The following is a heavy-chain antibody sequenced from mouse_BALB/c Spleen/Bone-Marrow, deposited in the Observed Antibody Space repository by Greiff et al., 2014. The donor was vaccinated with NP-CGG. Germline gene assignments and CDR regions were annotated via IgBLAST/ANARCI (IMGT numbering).Heavy chain of an antibody. V-gene: IGHV1-18*01. J-gene: IGHJ2*01. Sequence: EVQRVESGPELVKPGASVKIPCKTSGYTFTDYTLHWVKQSHGKSLEWIGGVNPNSGGTSYNQKFKGKATLNLDKSSTTSYMELRSLTSDDSAVYYCARARHYDFWGQGTTLTVSS. CDR3: ARARHYDF. CDR1: GYTFTDYT. CDR2: VNPNSGGT.